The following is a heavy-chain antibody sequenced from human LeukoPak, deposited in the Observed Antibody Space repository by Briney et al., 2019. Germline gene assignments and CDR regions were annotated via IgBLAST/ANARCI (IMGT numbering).Heavy chain of an antibody. CDR1: GFTFSSSG. CDR3: AKVATISGRRSVVDRWFDP. V-gene: IGHV3-23*01. Sequence: PGGSLRLSCAASGFTFSSSGMIWVRQAPGKGLEWVSAISGSGDRTYHADSVKGRFTISRDDSKNRLHLHMNGLRAEDTAVYYCAKVATISGRRSVVDRWFDPWGQGTLVTVSS. J-gene: IGHJ5*02. CDR2: ISGSGDRT. D-gene: IGHD5-12*01.